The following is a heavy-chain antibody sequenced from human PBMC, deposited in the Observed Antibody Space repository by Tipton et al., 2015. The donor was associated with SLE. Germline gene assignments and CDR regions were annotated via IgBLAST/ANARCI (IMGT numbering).Heavy chain of an antibody. Sequence: TLSLTCTVSGGSISSYYWSWIRQPPGKGLEWIGYIYYSGSTNYNPFLKSRVTISVDTSKNQFSLKLSSVTAADTAVYYCASSRDPYGYFDLWGRGTLVTVSS. CDR2: IYYSGST. CDR1: GGSISSYY. J-gene: IGHJ2*01. D-gene: IGHD5-24*01. V-gene: IGHV4-59*08. CDR3: ASSRDPYGYFDL.